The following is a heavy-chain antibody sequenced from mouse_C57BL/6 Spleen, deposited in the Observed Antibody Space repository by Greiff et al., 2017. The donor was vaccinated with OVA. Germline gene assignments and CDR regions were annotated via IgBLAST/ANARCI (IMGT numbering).Heavy chain of an antibody. V-gene: IGHV1-82*01. CDR3: ASYYDYVPYAMDY. J-gene: IGHJ4*01. CDR1: GYAFSSSW. Sequence: VQLQQSGPELVKPGASVKISCKASGYAFSSSWMNWVKQRPGKGLEWIGRIYPGDGDTNYNGKFKGKATLTADKSSSTAYMQLSSLTSEDSAVYFCASYYDYVPYAMDYWGQGTSVTVSS. CDR2: IYPGDGDT. D-gene: IGHD2-4*01.